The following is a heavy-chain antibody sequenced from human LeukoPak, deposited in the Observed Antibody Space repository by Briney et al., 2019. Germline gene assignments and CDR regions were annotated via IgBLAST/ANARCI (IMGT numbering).Heavy chain of an antibody. CDR1: GFTFSSYA. V-gene: IGHV3-23*01. J-gene: IGHJ1*01. CDR3: AQGVATTSEH. CDR2: ISGSGGSP. Sequence: GGSLRLSCAASGFTFSSYAMSWVRQAPGKGLEWVSAISGSGGSPYYADSVKGRFTIPRDNSKNTLNLQMTSLRAEDPAGYYCAQGVATTSEHWGQGTLVTVSS. D-gene: IGHD3-3*01.